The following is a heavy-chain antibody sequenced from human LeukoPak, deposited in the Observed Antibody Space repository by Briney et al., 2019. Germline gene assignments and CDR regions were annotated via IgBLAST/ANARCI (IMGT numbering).Heavy chain of an antibody. D-gene: IGHD2-2*01. J-gene: IGHJ4*02. CDR3: AGSSISGGYYFDY. CDR2: IYYSGST. Sequence: PSETLSLTCTVSGGSISSYDWSWIRQPPGKGLEWTGYIYYSGSTNYNPSLKSRVTISVDTSKNQFSLKLSSVTAADTAVYYCAGSSISGGYYFDYWGQGTLVTVSS. V-gene: IGHV4-59*01. CDR1: GGSISSYD.